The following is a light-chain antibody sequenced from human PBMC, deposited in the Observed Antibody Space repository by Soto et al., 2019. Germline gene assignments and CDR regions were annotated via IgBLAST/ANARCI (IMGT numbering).Light chain of an antibody. CDR2: DAS. V-gene: IGKV1-5*01. Sequence: IQMAQSPSTLSASVGDRVTITCRASQSISSWLAWYQQKPGKAPKLLIYDASSLESGVPSRFSGSGSGTEFTLTIHNLQPDDFATYYCQQYDNLPLTFGGGTKVDIK. J-gene: IGKJ4*01. CDR1: QSISSW. CDR3: QQYDNLPLT.